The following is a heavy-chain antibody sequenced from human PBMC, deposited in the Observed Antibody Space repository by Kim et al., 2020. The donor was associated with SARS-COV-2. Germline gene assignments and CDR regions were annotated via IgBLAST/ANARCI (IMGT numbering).Heavy chain of an antibody. Sequence: SETLSLTCAVYGGSFSGYYWSWIRQPPGKGLEWIGEINHSGSTNYNPSLKSRVTISVDTSKNQFSLKLRSVTAADTAVYYCARTTDNYDPETDPAEGILIDYWGQGTLVTVSS. CDR3: ARTTDNYDPETDPAEGILIDY. CDR2: INHSGST. D-gene: IGHD3-3*01. V-gene: IGHV4-34*01. CDR1: GGSFSGYY. J-gene: IGHJ4*02.